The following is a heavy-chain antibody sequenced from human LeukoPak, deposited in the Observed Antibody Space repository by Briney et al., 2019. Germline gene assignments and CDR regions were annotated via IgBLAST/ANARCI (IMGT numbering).Heavy chain of an antibody. J-gene: IGHJ6*03. CDR1: GFTFSSYS. D-gene: IGHD5-12*01. CDR3: ARDTVATIHYYYMDV. CDR2: ISSSSSYI. V-gene: IGHV3-21*01. Sequence: GGSLRLSCAASGFTFSSYSMNWVRQAPGKGLEWVSSISSSSSYIYYADSVKGRFTISRDNAKNSLYLQMNSLRAEDTAVYYCARDTVATIHYYYMDVWGKGTTVTVSS.